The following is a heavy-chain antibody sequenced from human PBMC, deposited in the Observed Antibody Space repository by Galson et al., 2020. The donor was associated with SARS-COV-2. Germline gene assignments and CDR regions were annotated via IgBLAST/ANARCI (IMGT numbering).Heavy chain of an antibody. D-gene: IGHD1-26*01. V-gene: IGHV3-7*05. CDR2: IKQDGSEK. CDR3: ASGYYPALNYYYWMDV. Sequence: GESLKISCAASGFTFSSYWMSWVRQAPGKGLEWVANIKQDGSEKYYVDSVKGRFTISRDNAKNSLYLQMNSLRAEDTAVYYCASGYYPALNYYYWMDVWGQGTTVTVSS. J-gene: IGHJ6*02. CDR1: GFTFSSYW.